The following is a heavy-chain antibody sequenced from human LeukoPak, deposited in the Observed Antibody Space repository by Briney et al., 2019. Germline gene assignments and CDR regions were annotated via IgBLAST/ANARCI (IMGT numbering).Heavy chain of an antibody. CDR1: GGSISSSTYY. CDR3: AGRGHRYSRD. D-gene: IGHD2-15*01. Sequence: SETLSLTCTVSGGSISSSTYYWGWIRQSPGKGLEWIGFIQDTGITDYNPSLKSRLLMSLDTSKNQFSLNLRSVTAADTAVYYCAGRGHRYSRDWGQGILVTISS. CDR2: IQDTGIT. J-gene: IGHJ1*01. V-gene: IGHV4-61*05.